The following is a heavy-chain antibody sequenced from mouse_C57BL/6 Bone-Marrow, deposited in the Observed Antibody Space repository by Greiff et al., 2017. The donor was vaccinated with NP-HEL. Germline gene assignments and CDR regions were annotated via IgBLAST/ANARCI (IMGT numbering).Heavy chain of an antibody. D-gene: IGHD4-1*01. CDR3: ARRRENWDGFDY. CDR2: IYPRSGNT. J-gene: IGHJ2*01. CDR1: GYTFTSYG. V-gene: IGHV1-81*01. Sequence: QVQLQQSGAELARPGASVKLSCKASGYTFTSYGISWVKQRTGQGLEWIGEIYPRSGNTYYNEKFKGKATLTADKSSSTAYMALRSLTSEVSAVYFCARRRENWDGFDYWGQGTTLTVSS.